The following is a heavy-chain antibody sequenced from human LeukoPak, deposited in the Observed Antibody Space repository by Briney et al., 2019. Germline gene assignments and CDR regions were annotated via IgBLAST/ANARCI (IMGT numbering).Heavy chain of an antibody. CDR2: IYSGGST. V-gene: IGHV3-66*04. J-gene: IGHJ4*02. D-gene: IGHD3-10*01. CDR1: GFSVSSNH. CDR3: AKLGVRGVMGFYFDY. Sequence: TGGSLRLSCAASGFSVSSNHLSWGRQAPGQGVGWVAVIYSGGSTNYADSVKGRFTISRDNSKNTLYLQMNSLRAEDTAVYYCAKLGVRGVMGFYFDYWGQGTLVTVSS.